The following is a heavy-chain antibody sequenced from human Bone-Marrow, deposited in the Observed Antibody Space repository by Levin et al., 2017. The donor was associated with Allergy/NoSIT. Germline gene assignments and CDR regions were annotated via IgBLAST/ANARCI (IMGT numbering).Heavy chain of an antibody. CDR1: GFTFSNAW. V-gene: IGHV3-15*01. D-gene: IGHD2-15*01. CDR3: TTGRGDIVVVVAAKSVWGGY. Sequence: GGSLRLSCAASGFTFSNAWMSWVRQAPGKGLEWVGRIKSKTDGGTTDYAAPVKGRFTISRDDSKNTLYLQMNSLKTEDTAVYYCTTGRGDIVVVVAAKSVWGGYWGQGTLVTVSS. J-gene: IGHJ4*02. CDR2: IKSKTDGGTT.